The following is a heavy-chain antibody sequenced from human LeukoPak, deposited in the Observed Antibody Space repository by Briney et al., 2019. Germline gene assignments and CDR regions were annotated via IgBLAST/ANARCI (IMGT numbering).Heavy chain of an antibody. CDR3: ARDAIAAAGTQLPYYYYYMDV. Sequence: RVASVKVSCKASGYTFTGYYMHWVRQAPGQGLEWMGWINPNSGGTNYAQKFQGRVTMTRDTSISTAYMELSRLRSDDTAVYYCARDAIAAAGTQLPYYYYYMDVWGKGTTVTISS. V-gene: IGHV1-2*02. D-gene: IGHD6-13*01. CDR1: GYTFTGYY. J-gene: IGHJ6*03. CDR2: INPNSGGT.